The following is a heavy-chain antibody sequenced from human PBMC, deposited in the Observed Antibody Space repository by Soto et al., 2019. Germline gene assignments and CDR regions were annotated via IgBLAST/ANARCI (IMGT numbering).Heavy chain of an antibody. CDR1: GGTFSSYA. CDR3: ARDAASYYYDSSGYL. J-gene: IGHJ3*01. Sequence: ASVKVSCKASGGTFSSYAISWVRQAPGQGLEWMGGIIPIFGTANYAQKFQGRVTITADESTSTAYMELSSLRSEETAVYYCARDAASYYYDSSGYLWGQGTMVTVSS. V-gene: IGHV1-69*13. CDR2: IIPIFGTA. D-gene: IGHD3-22*01.